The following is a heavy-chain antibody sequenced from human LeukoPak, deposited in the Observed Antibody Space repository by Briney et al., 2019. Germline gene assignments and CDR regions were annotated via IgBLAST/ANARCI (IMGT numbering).Heavy chain of an antibody. CDR2: INHSGST. CDR1: GGSFSGYY. CDR3: ARNPARIAAAATTVYNYYYYMDV. D-gene: IGHD6-13*01. V-gene: IGHV4-34*01. J-gene: IGHJ6*03. Sequence: SETLSLTCAVYGGSFSGYYWSWIRQPPGKGLEWIGEINHSGSTNYNPSLKSRVTISVDTSKNQFSLKLSSVTAADTAVYYCARNPARIAAAATTVYNYYYYMDVWGKGTTVTVSS.